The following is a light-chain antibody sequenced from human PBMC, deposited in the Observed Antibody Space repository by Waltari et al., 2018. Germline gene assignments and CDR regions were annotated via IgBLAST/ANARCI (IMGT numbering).Light chain of an antibody. CDR3: TSYAGSKNV. V-gene: IGLV2-8*01. J-gene: IGLJ1*01. Sequence: QSALTQPPSASGSPGQSATISCTGTSIHVVAHNQLSWYQQHPGKGPQLMIYEVTKRPPGVPDRFSGSKSGNTASLTVSGLQAEDEADYYCTSYAGSKNVFGTGTKVTVL. CDR1: SIHVVAHNQ. CDR2: EVT.